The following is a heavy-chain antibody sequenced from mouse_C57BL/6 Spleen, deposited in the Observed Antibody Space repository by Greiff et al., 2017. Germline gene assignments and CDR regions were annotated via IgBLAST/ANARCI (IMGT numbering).Heavy chain of an antibody. CDR3: TRPLYYYGSSYAMDY. CDR1: GYTFTSYW. CDR2: IYPGNSDT. V-gene: IGHV1-5*01. J-gene: IGHJ4*01. D-gene: IGHD1-1*01. Sequence: VQLKQSGTVLARPGASVKMSCKTSGYTFTSYWMHWVKQRPGQGLEWIGAIYPGNSDTSYNQKFKGKAKLTAVTSASTAYMELSSLTNEDSAVYYCTRPLYYYGSSYAMDYWGQGTSVTVSS.